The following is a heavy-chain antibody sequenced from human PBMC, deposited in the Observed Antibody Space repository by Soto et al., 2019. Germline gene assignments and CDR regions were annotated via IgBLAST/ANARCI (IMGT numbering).Heavy chain of an antibody. D-gene: IGHD6-19*01. J-gene: IGHJ6*02. Sequence: QVQLVESGGGVVQPGRSVRLSCAASGFSFSNFAMHWVRQAPGKGLEWVAVISHDGSNKYHADSVKGRFTISRDNSKNTLFLQMNSLSPEDGAVYYCVKPNNSGRYTPYYYYFGMDVWGQGTTLTVSS. V-gene: IGHV3-30*18. CDR2: ISHDGSNK. CDR1: GFSFSNFA. CDR3: VKPNNSGRYTPYYYYFGMDV.